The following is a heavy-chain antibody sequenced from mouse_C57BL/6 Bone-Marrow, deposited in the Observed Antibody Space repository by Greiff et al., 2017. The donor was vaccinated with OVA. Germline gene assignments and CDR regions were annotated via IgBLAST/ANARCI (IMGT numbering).Heavy chain of an antibody. V-gene: IGHV1-26*01. D-gene: IGHD1-1*01. Sequence: VQLQQSGPELVKPGASVKISCKASGYTFTDYYMNWVKQSHGQSLEWIGDINPNNGGTSYNQKFKGKATLTVDKSSSTAYMELRSLTSEDSAVYYCARWFYYGSGYYFDYWGQGTTLTVSS. CDR3: ARWFYYGSGYYFDY. J-gene: IGHJ2*01. CDR1: GYTFTDYY. CDR2: INPNNGGT.